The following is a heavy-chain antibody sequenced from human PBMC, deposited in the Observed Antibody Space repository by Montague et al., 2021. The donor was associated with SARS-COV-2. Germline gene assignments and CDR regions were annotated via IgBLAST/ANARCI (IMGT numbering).Heavy chain of an antibody. CDR2: IRPDGTST. CDR3: VRPLWFGDSDYYFES. J-gene: IGHJ4*02. V-gene: IGHV3-74*01. Sequence: SLRLSCAASGFTFSSYWMHWVRQVPGRGLVWVSRIRPDGTSTHYSAPVKGLFIISRDNAKNTLSLEMTNLRVDDTAIYYCVRPLWFGDSDYYFESWGQGTLVSVSS. CDR1: GFTFSSYW. D-gene: IGHD3-10*01.